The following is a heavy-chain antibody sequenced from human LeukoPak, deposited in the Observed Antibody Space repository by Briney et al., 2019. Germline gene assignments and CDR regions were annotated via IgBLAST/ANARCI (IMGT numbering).Heavy chain of an antibody. Sequence: GGSLRLSCAASGFTFSNYGMHLVRQAPRKGLKWVAATWYDGSNKYYADSVKGRFTISRDNSKNTLYLQMNSLRAEDTAVYFCARGGHCTTTSCSNYDGMDVWGQGTTLTVSS. D-gene: IGHD2-2*01. V-gene: IGHV3-33*01. CDR1: GFTFSNYG. CDR3: ARGGHCTTTSCSNYDGMDV. CDR2: TWYDGSNK. J-gene: IGHJ6*02.